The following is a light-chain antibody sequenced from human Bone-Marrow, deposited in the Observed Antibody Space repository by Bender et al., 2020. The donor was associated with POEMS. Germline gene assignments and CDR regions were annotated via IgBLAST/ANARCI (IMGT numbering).Light chain of an antibody. Sequence: QSVVIQPPSASGTPGQRVTISCSGSASNVGRNNVCWYQQIPGSAPKLLIYRNDQRPSGVPDRFSASKSGTSASLAISGLQFDDEADYYCAVWDDSLSGRVFGGGTKVTVL. CDR1: ASNVGRNN. CDR3: AVWDDSLSGRV. J-gene: IGLJ3*02. V-gene: IGLV1-47*01. CDR2: RND.